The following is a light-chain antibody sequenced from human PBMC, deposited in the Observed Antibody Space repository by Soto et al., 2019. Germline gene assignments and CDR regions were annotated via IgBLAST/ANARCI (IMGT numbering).Light chain of an antibody. CDR3: AAWDDSLRAVV. Sequence: QSVLTQPPSASGTPGQRVTISCSGSSSNIGSNYVYWYQQLPGTAPKLLIYRNNQRPSGVPDRFSGSKSCTSASLAISGRRSEDEADYYCAAWDDSLRAVVFGGGTKLTVL. V-gene: IGLV1-47*01. CDR1: SSNIGSNY. J-gene: IGLJ2*01. CDR2: RNN.